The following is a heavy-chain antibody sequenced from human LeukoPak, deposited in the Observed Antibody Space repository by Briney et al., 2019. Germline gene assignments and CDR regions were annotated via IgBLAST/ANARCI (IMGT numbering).Heavy chain of an antibody. CDR2: IIPIFGTA. D-gene: IGHD5-18*01. CDR1: GGTFSSYA. CDR3: ARELGGYSYGHFDY. J-gene: IGHJ4*02. V-gene: IGHV1-69*05. Sequence: SVKVSCKASGGTFSSYAISWVRQAPGQGLEWMGGIIPIFGTANYAQKFQGRVTITTDEATSTAYMELSSLRSEDTAVYYCARELGGYSYGHFDYWGQGTLVTVSS.